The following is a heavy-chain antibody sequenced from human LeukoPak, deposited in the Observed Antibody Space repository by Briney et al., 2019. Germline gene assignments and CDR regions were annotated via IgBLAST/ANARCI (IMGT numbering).Heavy chain of an antibody. V-gene: IGHV3-30*02. CDR1: GFTFSSYG. CDR3: ARDQGIAVAGQVEYFQH. CDR2: IRYDGSNK. J-gene: IGHJ1*01. D-gene: IGHD6-19*01. Sequence: PGGSLRLSCAASGFTFSSYGMHWVRQAPGKGLEWAAFIRYDGSNKYYADSVKGRFTISRDNSKNTLYLQMNSLRAEDTAVYYCARDQGIAVAGQVEYFQHWGQGTLVTVSS.